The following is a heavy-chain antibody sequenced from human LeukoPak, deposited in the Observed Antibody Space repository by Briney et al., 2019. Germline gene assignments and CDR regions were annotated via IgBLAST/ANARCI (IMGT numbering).Heavy chain of an antibody. D-gene: IGHD1-20*01. CDR2: ISDSGNT. Sequence: GGSLRLSCAASGFTLSSYAMSWVRQAPGKGLEWVSAISDSGNTYHADSVKGRFTISRDSSKNTLFLQMNRLRPEDAAVYYCAKDLGYNWNPFDYWGQGTLVTVSS. CDR3: AKDLGYNWNPFDY. CDR1: GFTLSSYA. V-gene: IGHV3-23*01. J-gene: IGHJ4*02.